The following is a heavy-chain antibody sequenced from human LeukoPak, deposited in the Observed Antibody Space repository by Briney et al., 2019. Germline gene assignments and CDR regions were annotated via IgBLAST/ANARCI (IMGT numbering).Heavy chain of an antibody. D-gene: IGHD2-15*01. Sequence: GGSLRLSCAASGFTFSSYAMSWDRQAPGKGLEWVSAISGSGGSTYYADSVKGRFTISRDNSKNTLYLQMNSLRAEDTAVYYCAKGRGMVAATPLDYWGQGTLVTVSS. V-gene: IGHV3-23*01. CDR3: AKGRGMVAATPLDY. CDR2: ISGSGGST. J-gene: IGHJ4*02. CDR1: GFTFSSYA.